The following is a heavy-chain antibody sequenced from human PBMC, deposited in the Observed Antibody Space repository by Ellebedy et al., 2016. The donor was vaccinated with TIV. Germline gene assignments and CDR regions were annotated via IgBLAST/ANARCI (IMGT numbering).Heavy chain of an antibody. CDR3: ASMYSNSGMDY. CDR2: IHPKSGET. D-gene: IGHD6-13*01. Sequence: ASVKVSCXASGYTFSGYYMFWVRQAPGQGLEWMGRIHPKSGETKYAQRFQGRVTMTRDTSISTAYMELSRLKSDDTAVYYCASMYSNSGMDYWGQGTLVTVSS. CDR1: GYTFSGYY. V-gene: IGHV1-2*06. J-gene: IGHJ4*02.